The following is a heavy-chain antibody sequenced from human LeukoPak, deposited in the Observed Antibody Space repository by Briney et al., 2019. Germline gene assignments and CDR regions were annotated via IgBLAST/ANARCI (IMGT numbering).Heavy chain of an antibody. J-gene: IGHJ3*02. CDR3: AREEDYYDSSGYYSIAFDI. CDR1: GGSFSGYY. Sequence: SETLSLTCAVYGGSFSGYYWSCIRQPPGKGLQWIGEINHSGSTNYNPSLKSRVTISVDTSKNQFSLKLSSVTAADTAVYYCAREEDYYDSSGYYSIAFDIWGQGTMVTVSS. CDR2: INHSGST. D-gene: IGHD3-22*01. V-gene: IGHV4-34*01.